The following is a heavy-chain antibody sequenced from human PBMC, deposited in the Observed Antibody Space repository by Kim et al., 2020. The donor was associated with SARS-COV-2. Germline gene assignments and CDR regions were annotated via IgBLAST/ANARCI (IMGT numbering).Heavy chain of an antibody. CDR1: GFSLSTSGMC. CDR3: ARIYDTAMPFDY. D-gene: IGHD5-18*01. CDR2: IDWDDDK. V-gene: IGHV2-70*11. J-gene: IGHJ4*02. Sequence: SGPTLVNPTQTLTLTCTFSGFSLSTSGMCVSWIRQPPGKALEWLARIDWDDDKYYSTSLKTRLTISKDTSKNQVVLTMTNMDPVDTATYYCARIYDTAMPFDYWGQGTLVTVSS.